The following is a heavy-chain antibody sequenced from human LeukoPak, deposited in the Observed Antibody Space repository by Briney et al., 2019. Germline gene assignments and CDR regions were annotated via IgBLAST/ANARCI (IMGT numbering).Heavy chain of an antibody. CDR2: ISGSGGST. CDR3: AKDSARKSIVGSTTRGVNDY. CDR1: GFTFSSYA. J-gene: IGHJ4*02. V-gene: IGHV3-23*01. D-gene: IGHD1-26*01. Sequence: GGSLRLSCAASGFTFSSYAMSWVRQAPGKGLEWVSAISGSGGSTYYAESVKGRFTISRDNSKNTLYLQMNSLRAEDTAVYYCAKDSARKSIVGSTTRGVNDYWGQGTLVTVSS.